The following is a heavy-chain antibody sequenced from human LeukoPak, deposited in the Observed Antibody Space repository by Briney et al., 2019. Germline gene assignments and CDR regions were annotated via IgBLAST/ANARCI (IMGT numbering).Heavy chain of an antibody. J-gene: IGHJ4*02. CDR1: GFTFSSYA. D-gene: IGHD4-17*01. CDR2: ISGSGGST. V-gene: IGHV3-23*01. Sequence: GGSLRLSCAASGFTFSSYAMSWVRQAPGKGLEWVSAISGSGGSTYYADSVKGRFTISRDNAKDSLYLQVNSLRAEDTAVYYCARYHYGSLYFDNWGQGTLVTVSS. CDR3: ARYHYGSLYFDN.